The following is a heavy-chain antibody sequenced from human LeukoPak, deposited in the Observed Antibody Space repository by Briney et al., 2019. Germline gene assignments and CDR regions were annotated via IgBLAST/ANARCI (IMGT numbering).Heavy chain of an antibody. CDR1: GFTFSSYS. Sequence: GGSLRLSCAASGFTFSSYSMNWVRQAPGKGLEWVSSISSSSSYIYYADSVKGRFTISRDNAKNSLYLQMNSLRAEDTAVYYCVRDYGSGWMRNPIIDYWGQGTLVTVSS. D-gene: IGHD6-19*01. CDR3: VRDYGSGWMRNPIIDY. V-gene: IGHV3-21*01. J-gene: IGHJ4*02. CDR2: ISSSSSYI.